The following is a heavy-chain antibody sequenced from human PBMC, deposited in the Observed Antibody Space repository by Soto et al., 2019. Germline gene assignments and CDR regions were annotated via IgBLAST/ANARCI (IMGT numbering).Heavy chain of an antibody. CDR1: GFSFIVYG. V-gene: IGHV3-33*01. J-gene: IGHJ4*02. Sequence: GGSLRLSCETSGFSFIVYGMHWVRQAPGKGLEWVAVIWYDASKQFYAASVEGRFTISRDNSKAILYLQMNSLRAEDTAVYYCAAWAEGATEVHWGQGTLVTVSS. CDR3: AAWAEGATEVH. CDR2: IWYDASKQ. D-gene: IGHD2-15*01.